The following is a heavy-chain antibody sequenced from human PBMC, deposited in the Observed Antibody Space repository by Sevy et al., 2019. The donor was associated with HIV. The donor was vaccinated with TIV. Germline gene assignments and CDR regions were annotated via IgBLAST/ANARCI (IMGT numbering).Heavy chain of an antibody. CDR3: ARDGGRDRVVYYYGMYV. CDR2: VKQDGSEK. V-gene: IGHV3-7*01. D-gene: IGHD3-22*01. J-gene: IGHJ6*02. CDR1: GFTFSSYW. Sequence: GESLKISCAASGFTFSSYWMSWVRQAPGKGLEWVANVKQDGSEKYYVDSVKGRFTISRDNAKNSLYLQMNSLRAEDTAVYYCARDGGRDRVVYYYGMYVWGQGTTVTVSS.